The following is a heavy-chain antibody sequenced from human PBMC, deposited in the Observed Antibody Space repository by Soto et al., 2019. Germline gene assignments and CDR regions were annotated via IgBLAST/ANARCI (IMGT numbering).Heavy chain of an antibody. D-gene: IGHD1-1*01. CDR1: GQSFSGHS. CDR2: INESGST. J-gene: IGHJ4*02. V-gene: IGHV4-34*01. CDR3: ARGSGIVALPGELEDVNYDY. Sequence: QVQLQQWGAGLVKPSETLSLSCAVYGQSFSGHSWAWIRQPPGKGLEWIGEINESGSTYYNPSLKSRVTISTATSKKQFSLKLSSVSAADTAAYFCARGSGIVALPGELEDVNYDYWGQGTLVNVSS.